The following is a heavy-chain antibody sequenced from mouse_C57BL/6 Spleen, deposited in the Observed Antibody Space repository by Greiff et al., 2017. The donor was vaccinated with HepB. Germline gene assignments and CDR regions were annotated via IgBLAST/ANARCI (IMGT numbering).Heavy chain of an antibody. Sequence: QVQLQQSGAELMKPGASVKLSCKATGYTFTGYWIEWVKQRPGHGLEWIGEILPGSGSTNYNEKFKGKATFTADTSSNTAYMQLSSLTTEDSAIYYCAKGGRVYYDYDAWFAYWGQGTLVTVSA. CDR2: ILPGSGST. D-gene: IGHD2-4*01. CDR3: AKGGRVYYDYDAWFAY. V-gene: IGHV1-9*01. CDR1: GYTFTGYW. J-gene: IGHJ3*01.